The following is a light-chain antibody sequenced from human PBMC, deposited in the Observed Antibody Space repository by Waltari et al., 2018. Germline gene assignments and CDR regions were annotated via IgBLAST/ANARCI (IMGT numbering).Light chain of an antibody. CDR1: SNDVVGYNS. CDR2: DVS. Sequence: QSALTQPASVSGSPGQSVTIVCTGTSNDVVGYNSVSWYQEHPGQAPRIIIYDVSDRPSGVSDRFSCSKSGNTASLTISGLQAEDEADYYCSSQSSNNVVLFGGGTKLTVL. CDR3: SSQSSNNVVL. V-gene: IGLV2-14*01. J-gene: IGLJ2*01.